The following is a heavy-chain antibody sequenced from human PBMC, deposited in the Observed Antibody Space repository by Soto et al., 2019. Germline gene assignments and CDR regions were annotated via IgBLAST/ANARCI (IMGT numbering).Heavy chain of an antibody. V-gene: IGHV3-21*01. CDR2: ISSSSSYI. J-gene: IGHJ4*02. CDR1: GFTFSSYS. Sequence: PGGSLRLSCAASGFTFSSYSMNWVRQAPGKGLEWVSSISSSSSYIYYADSVKGRFTISRDNAKNSLYLQMNSLRAEDTAVYYCARVQPLARRGYSGYDSYPFDYWGQGTLVTVSS. CDR3: ARVQPLARRGYSGYDSYPFDY. D-gene: IGHD5-12*01.